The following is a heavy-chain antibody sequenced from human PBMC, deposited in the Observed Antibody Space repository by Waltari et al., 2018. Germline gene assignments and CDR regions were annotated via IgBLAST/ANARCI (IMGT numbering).Heavy chain of an antibody. CDR1: GFNFGASW. V-gene: IGHV3-7*03. Sequence: DVQLVESGGGLVQPGGSLRLSCAASGFNFGASWMTWVRLAPGKGLEWVANIKYDGSATYHADSVNGRFAISRDNAHNSLYLQMNSVIADDTAIYFCARGSTGYVRVWDSWGQGTMVTVSS. D-gene: IGHD2-2*01. CDR3: ARGSTGYVRVWDS. J-gene: IGHJ5*01. CDR2: IKYDGSAT.